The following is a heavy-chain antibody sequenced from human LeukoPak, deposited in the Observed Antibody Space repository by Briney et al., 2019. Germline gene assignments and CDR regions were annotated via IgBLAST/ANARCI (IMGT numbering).Heavy chain of an antibody. Sequence: GASVKVSCKASGGTFSSYAISWVRQAPGQGLEWMGWISAYNGNTNYAQKLQGRVTMTTDTSTSTAYMELRSLRSDDTAVYYCARDSMYSGRFDYWGQGTLVTVSS. J-gene: IGHJ4*02. CDR1: GGTFSSYA. D-gene: IGHD1-26*01. CDR2: ISAYNGNT. CDR3: ARDSMYSGRFDY. V-gene: IGHV1-18*01.